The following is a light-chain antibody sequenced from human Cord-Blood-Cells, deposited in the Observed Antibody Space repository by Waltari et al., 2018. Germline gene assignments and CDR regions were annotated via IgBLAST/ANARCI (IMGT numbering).Light chain of an antibody. CDR2: GAS. CDR1: QSVSSN. J-gene: IGKJ5*01. CDR3: QQYNNWTPIT. Sequence: EIVMTQSPATLSVSPGERATLSCSASQSVSSNLAWYQQKPGQAPRLLIYGASTSATGIPARFSGSGSGREFTLTISSLQSEDFAVYYCQQYNNWTPITFGQGTRLEIK. V-gene: IGKV3-15*01.